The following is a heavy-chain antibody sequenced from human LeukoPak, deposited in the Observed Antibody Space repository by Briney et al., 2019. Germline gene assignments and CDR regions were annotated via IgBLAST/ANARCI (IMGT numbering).Heavy chain of an antibody. D-gene: IGHD2-8*01. CDR3: ARVGTSSLRDWFDP. CDR1: GFTFSDYY. J-gene: IGHJ5*02. V-gene: IGHV3-7*01. CDR2: IKQDGSEK. Sequence: GGSLRLSCAVSGFTFSDYYMSWIRQAPGKGLEWVANIKQDGSEKYYVDSVKGRFTISRDNSKNTLYLQMNSLRAEDTAVYCCARVGTSSLRDWFDPWGQGTLVTVSS.